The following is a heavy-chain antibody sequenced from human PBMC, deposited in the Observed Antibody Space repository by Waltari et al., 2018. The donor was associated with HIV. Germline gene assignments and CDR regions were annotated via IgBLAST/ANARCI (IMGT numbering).Heavy chain of an antibody. J-gene: IGHJ4*02. Sequence: EVQLVESGGGLVQPGGSLRLSCAASGFTFSNYWMHWVRQAPGKGLVGVSRINRDWRRTNYAGSVKGRFTVSRDNAKNTLYLQMNILRAEDTAVYYCARDLYSRNGDDYWGQGALVTVSS. CDR2: INRDWRRT. CDR1: GFTFSNYW. D-gene: IGHD6-13*01. CDR3: ARDLYSRNGDDY. V-gene: IGHV3-74*01.